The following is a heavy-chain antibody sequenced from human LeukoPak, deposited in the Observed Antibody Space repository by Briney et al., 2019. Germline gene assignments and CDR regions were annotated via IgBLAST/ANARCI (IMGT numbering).Heavy chain of an antibody. V-gene: IGHV3-23*01. CDR1: GFTFSSYA. CDR2: ISGSGGST. D-gene: IGHD1-14*01. Sequence: SGGSLRLSCAASGFTFSSYAMSWVRQAPGKGLEWVSAISGSGGSTYYADSVKGRFTISRDNSKNTLYLQMNSLRVEDTALYYCAKGSITNRNLYYFDWWGPGTLVTVSS. J-gene: IGHJ4*02. CDR3: AKGSITNRNLYYFDW.